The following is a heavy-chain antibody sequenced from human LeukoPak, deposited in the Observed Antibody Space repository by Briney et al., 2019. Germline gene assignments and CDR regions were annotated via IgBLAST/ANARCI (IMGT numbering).Heavy chain of an antibody. CDR3: ATMDSYIDAFDI. V-gene: IGHV1-24*01. D-gene: IGHD5-18*01. CDR2: FDPEDGET. Sequence: ASVKVSCKVSGYTLTELSMHWVRQAPGKGLEWMGGFDPEDGETIYAQKFQGRVTMTEDTSTDTAYMELSDLRSEDTAVYYCATMDSYIDAFDIWGQGTMVTVSS. CDR1: GYTLTELS. J-gene: IGHJ3*02.